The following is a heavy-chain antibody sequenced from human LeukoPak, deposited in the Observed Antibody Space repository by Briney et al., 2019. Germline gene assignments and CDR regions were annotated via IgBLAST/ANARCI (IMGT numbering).Heavy chain of an antibody. CDR3: AELDITMIGGV. CDR1: GFTFSSYE. J-gene: IGHJ6*04. D-gene: IGHD3-10*02. Sequence: GGSLRLACAASGFTFSSYEMNWVRQAPGKGLEWVSYISSSGSTIYYADSVKGRFTISRDNAKNSLYLQMNSLRAEDTAVYYCAELDITMIGGVWGKGTTVTISS. V-gene: IGHV3-48*03. CDR2: ISSSGSTI.